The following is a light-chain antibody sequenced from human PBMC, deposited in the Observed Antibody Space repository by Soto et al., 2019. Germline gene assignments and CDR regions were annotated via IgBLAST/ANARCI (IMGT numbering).Light chain of an antibody. CDR3: GSYGGSNTFWL. CDR2: EVS. Sequence: QSALTQPPSASGSPGQSVTISCTGTSSDVGAYNYVSWYQQYPGKAPKLMISEVSKRPSGVPDRFSGSKSGNTASLIVSGLQAEDEADYYCGSYGGSNTFWLFGGGTKLTVL. CDR1: SSDVGAYNY. J-gene: IGLJ2*01. V-gene: IGLV2-8*01.